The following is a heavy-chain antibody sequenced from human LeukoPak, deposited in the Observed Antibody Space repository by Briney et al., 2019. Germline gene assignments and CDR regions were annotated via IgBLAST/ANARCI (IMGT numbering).Heavy chain of an antibody. Sequence: GGSLRLSCAASGFTFSSYAMTWVRQAPGKGLEWVSGISGSGTNTYYADSVKGRSTISRDNSKNTLYLQMNSLRAEDTAACYCAKGTYDSRGHFDYWGQGTLVSVSS. CDR3: AKGTYDSRGHFDY. CDR1: GFTFSSYA. D-gene: IGHD3-22*01. V-gene: IGHV3-23*01. J-gene: IGHJ4*02. CDR2: ISGSGTNT.